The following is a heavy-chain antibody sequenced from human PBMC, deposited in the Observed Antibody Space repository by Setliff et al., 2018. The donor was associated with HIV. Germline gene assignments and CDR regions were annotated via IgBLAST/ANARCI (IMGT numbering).Heavy chain of an antibody. CDR2: IHTNTGNP. CDR3: ALRGQQLYFYGMDV. V-gene: IGHV7-4-1*02. Sequence: ASVKVSCKASGYTFTSYAVNWVRQAPGQGLEWVGWIHTNTGNPTYAQGFTGRFVFSFDTSVSTAYLQISGLKAEDTAVYYCALRGQQLYFYGMDVWGQGTTVTVSS. CDR1: GYTFTSYA. D-gene: IGHD6-13*01. J-gene: IGHJ6*02.